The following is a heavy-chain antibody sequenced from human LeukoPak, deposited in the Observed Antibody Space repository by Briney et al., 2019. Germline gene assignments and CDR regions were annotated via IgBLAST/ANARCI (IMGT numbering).Heavy chain of an antibody. Sequence: GGSLRLSCAASGFTFSNYGMSWVRQAPGKGLEWVSAISGSGVTTYYADSVKGRFTISRDNSKHTLYLQMNSLRAEDTAVYYCSKWKAIVLVPAARSPIDYWDQGTLVTVSS. CDR2: ISGSGVTT. CDR1: GFTFSNYG. D-gene: IGHD2-2*01. V-gene: IGHV3-23*01. J-gene: IGHJ4*02. CDR3: SKWKAIVLVPAARSPIDY.